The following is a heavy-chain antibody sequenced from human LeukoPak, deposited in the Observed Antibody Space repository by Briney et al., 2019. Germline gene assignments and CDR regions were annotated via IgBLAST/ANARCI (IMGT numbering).Heavy chain of an antibody. CDR1: GFTFSSYG. D-gene: IGHD5-12*01. J-gene: IGHJ6*02. Sequence: GGSLRLSCAASGFTFSSYGMHWVRQAPGKGLEWVAVIWYDGSNKYYADSVKGRFTISRDNSKNTLYLQMNSLRAEDTAVYYCAKEVATGGYYYYYGMDVWGQGTTVTVSS. CDR2: IWYDGSNK. CDR3: AKEVATGGYYYYYGMDV. V-gene: IGHV3-30*02.